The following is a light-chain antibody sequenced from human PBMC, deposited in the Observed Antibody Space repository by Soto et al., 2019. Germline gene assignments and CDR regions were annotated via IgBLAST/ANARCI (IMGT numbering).Light chain of an antibody. V-gene: IGKV1-5*01. J-gene: IGKJ1*01. CDR2: DVS. CDR1: ENINRW. Sequence: DIQMTQSPSTLSASVGDRVTITCRASENINRWLAWYQQKPGKAPNLLIYDVSSLESGVPSRFSGSGSGTEFILTISSLQPDDFATYYCQQYDSYSWTFGQGTKVDIK. CDR3: QQYDSYSWT.